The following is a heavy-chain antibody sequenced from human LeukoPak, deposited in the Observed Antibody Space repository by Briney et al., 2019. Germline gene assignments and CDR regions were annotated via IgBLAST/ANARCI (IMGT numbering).Heavy chain of an antibody. V-gene: IGHV3-30*09. J-gene: IGHJ4*02. CDR2: ISYDGSNK. CDR3: SRDRADSSGYLTYDY. D-gene: IGHD3-22*01. Sequence: GGSLRLSCAASGFTFSSYAMSWVRQAPGKGLQWVAVISYDGSNKYYADSVKGRFAISRDNSKNTLYLQMNSLRAEDTAVYYCSRDRADSSGYLTYDYWGQGTLVTVSS. CDR1: GFTFSSYA.